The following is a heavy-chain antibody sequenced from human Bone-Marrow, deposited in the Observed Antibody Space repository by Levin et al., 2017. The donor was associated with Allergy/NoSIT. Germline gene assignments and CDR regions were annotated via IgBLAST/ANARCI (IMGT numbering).Heavy chain of an antibody. CDR2: IFSHDKK. J-gene: IGHJ3*01. CDR3: ARIPNYYDSSAHNYFLPWASDV. Sequence: SGPTLVNPTATLTLTCTVSWFSLRAARMGVTWIRQPPGKALEWLAHIFSHDKKSYRTSLKNRLTIFKDTSKSQVLLPITSVDPVHSATSYCARIPNYYDSSAHNYFLPWASDVLRLGTKVTVSS. D-gene: IGHD3-22*01. CDR1: WFSLRAARMG. V-gene: IGHV2-26*01.